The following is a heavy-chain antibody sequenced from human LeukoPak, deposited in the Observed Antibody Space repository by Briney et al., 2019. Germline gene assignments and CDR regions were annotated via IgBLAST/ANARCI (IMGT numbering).Heavy chain of an antibody. V-gene: IGHV3-21*01. CDR1: GFTFSSYS. CDR2: ISSSSSYI. D-gene: IGHD1-26*01. J-gene: IGHJ3*02. CDR3: ARDAPLSYGFAFDI. Sequence: GGSLRLSCAASGFTFSSYSMNWVRQAPGKALEWVSSISSSSSYIYYADSVKGRFTISRDNAKNPLYLQMNSLRAEDTAVYYCARDAPLSYGFAFDIWGQETMVTVSS.